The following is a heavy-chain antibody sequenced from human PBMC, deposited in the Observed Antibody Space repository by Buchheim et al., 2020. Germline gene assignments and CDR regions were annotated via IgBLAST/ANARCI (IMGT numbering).Heavy chain of an antibody. V-gene: IGHV3-30*03. Sequence: QVQLLESGGGVVQPGRSLRLSCAASGFTFSNHGMYWVRQAPGKGLQWVALISFDGTNTSYADSLMGRFTVSRDNSKNTLYLQMNSLRLDDTAVYYCVVGLLRSLEWLFVPWGQGT. J-gene: IGHJ5*02. D-gene: IGHD3-3*01. CDR1: GFTFSNHG. CDR2: ISFDGTNT. CDR3: VVGLLRSLEWLFVP.